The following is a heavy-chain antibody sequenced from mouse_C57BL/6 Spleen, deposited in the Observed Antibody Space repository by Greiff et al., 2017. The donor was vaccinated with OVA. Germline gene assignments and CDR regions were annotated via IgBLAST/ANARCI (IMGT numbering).Heavy chain of an antibody. Sequence: LVESGPELVKPGASVKISCKASGYSFTDYNMNWVKQSNGKSLEWIGVINPNYGTTSYNQKFKGKATLTVDQSSSTAYMQLNSLTSEDSAVYYCATASYYSNSWYFDVWGTGTTVTVSS. CDR3: ATASYYSNSWYFDV. CDR2: INPNYGTT. CDR1: GYSFTDYN. V-gene: IGHV1-39*01. D-gene: IGHD2-5*01. J-gene: IGHJ1*03.